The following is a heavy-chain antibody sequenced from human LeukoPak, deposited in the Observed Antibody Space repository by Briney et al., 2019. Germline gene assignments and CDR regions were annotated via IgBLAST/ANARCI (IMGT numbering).Heavy chain of an antibody. V-gene: IGHV3-48*04. CDR1: GFTFSSYS. J-gene: IGHJ4*02. CDR2: ISSSSSTI. D-gene: IGHD1-26*01. CDR3: ARARWELHSSFRLFDY. Sequence: GGSLRLSCAASGFTFSSYSMNWVRQAPGKGLEWVSYISSSSSTIYYADSVKGRFTISRDNAKNSLYLQMNSLRAEDTAVYYCARARWELHSSFRLFDYWGQGTLVTVSS.